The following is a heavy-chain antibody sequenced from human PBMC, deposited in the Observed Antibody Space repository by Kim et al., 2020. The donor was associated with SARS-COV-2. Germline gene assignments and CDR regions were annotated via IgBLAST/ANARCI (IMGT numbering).Heavy chain of an antibody. D-gene: IGHD1-26*01. V-gene: IGHV4-4*02. CDR2: IYHSGNT. Sequence: SETLSLTCAVSGASISTTNWWTWVRQPPGRGLEWIGEIYHSGNTNYNPSLKSRVSISVDNSKNQFSLRLNSVTAADTAVYYCARLRTDTGCYFRFDYWGPGTGDTVSS. CDR1: GASISTTNW. J-gene: IGHJ4*02. CDR3: ARLRTDTGCYFRFDY.